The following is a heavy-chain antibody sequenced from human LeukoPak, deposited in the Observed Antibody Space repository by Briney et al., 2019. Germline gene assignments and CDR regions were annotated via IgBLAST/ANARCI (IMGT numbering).Heavy chain of an antibody. J-gene: IGHJ5*02. CDR3: ARPLMYYYGSETYFWFDP. V-gene: IGHV3-7*01. CDR2: IKQDGSEK. CDR1: GFTFTTYW. Sequence: GGSLRLSCAASGFTFTTYWMGWVRQAPGKGLEWVANIKQDGSEKYYVDSAKGRFTISRDNVKNSLYLQMNSLRAEDTAVYYCARPLMYYYGSETYFWFDPWGQGTPVTVSS. D-gene: IGHD3-10*01.